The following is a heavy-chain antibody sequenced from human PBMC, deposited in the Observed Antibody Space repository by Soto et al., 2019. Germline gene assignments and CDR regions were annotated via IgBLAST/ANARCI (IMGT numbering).Heavy chain of an antibody. CDR2: ISYDGSNK. Sequence: QVQLVESGGGVVQPGRSLRLSCAASGFTFSSYAMHWVRQAPGKGLEWVAVISYDGSNKYYADSVKGRFTISRDNSKNTLYLQMNSLRAEDTAVYYCARDVELELTSSPDYWGQGTLVTVSS. D-gene: IGHD1-7*01. CDR3: ARDVELELTSSPDY. CDR1: GFTFSSYA. V-gene: IGHV3-30-3*01. J-gene: IGHJ4*02.